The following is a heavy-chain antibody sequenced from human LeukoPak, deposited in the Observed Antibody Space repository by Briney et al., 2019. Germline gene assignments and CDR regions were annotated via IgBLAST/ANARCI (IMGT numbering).Heavy chain of an antibody. D-gene: IGHD5-24*01. V-gene: IGHV4-59*01. Sequence: SETLSLTCTVSGGSISSVYSSWIRQPPGRGLEWIGFVHYTGGANYNPSLESRVTISLDTSKNQFSLRLRSVTAADTALYYCAKYGHGYNLGSFDIWGQGTMVSVSS. J-gene: IGHJ3*02. CDR1: GGSISSVY. CDR3: AKYGHGYNLGSFDI. CDR2: VHYTGGA.